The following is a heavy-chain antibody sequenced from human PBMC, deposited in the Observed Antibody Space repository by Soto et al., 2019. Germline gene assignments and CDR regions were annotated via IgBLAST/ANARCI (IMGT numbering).Heavy chain of an antibody. CDR2: ITGSGDRT. D-gene: IGHD1-7*01. J-gene: IGHJ4*02. CDR1: GFTFSSYA. Sequence: EVQLLESGGGLVQPGGSLRLSCAASGFTFSSYAMSWVHQAPGKGLEWVSSITGSGDRTYHADSVKGRFTIFRDNSKNTMWLQMDSLRAEDTAMYYCAKEASKVAGTTFYNWGQGTLVTVSS. CDR3: AKEASKVAGTTFYN. V-gene: IGHV3-23*01.